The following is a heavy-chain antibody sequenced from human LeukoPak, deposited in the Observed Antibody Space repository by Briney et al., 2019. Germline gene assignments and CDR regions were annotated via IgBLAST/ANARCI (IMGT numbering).Heavy chain of an antibody. Sequence: GGSLRLSCAASGFTFSSYEMNWVRQAPGTGLEWVSYISSSGSTIYYADSVKGRFTISRDNAKNSLYLQMNTLRAEYTAVYYCAELGITMIGGVWGKGTTVTVSS. CDR1: GFTFSSYE. J-gene: IGHJ6*04. V-gene: IGHV3-48*03. D-gene: IGHD3-10*02. CDR3: AELGITMIGGV. CDR2: ISSSGSTI.